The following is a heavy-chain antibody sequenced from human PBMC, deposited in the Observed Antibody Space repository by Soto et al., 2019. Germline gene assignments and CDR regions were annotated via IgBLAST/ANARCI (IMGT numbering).Heavy chain of an antibody. D-gene: IGHD3-3*02. J-gene: IGHJ5*02. V-gene: IGHV4-31*03. CDR2: IYASGNT. CDR3: ARGISITGAANNWFDP. Sequence: SETLSLTCTVSGGSINSGSYYWSWIRQRPGEGLEWIGYIYASGNTYHNPSLESRVTISRDTSENQFSLKLSFVSAADTAVYYCARGISITGAANNWFDPWGQGTLVTVSS. CDR1: GGSINSGSYY.